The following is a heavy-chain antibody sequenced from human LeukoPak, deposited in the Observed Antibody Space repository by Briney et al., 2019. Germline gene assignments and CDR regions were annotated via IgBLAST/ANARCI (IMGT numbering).Heavy chain of an antibody. J-gene: IGHJ4*02. D-gene: IGHD5-18*01. V-gene: IGHV3-30*03. CDR3: ARGGGYSYGSFDY. Sequence: GTSLRLSCAASGFTFNSYGMHWVRQAPGKGLEWVAVVSYDGSHTYYADSVKGRFTISRDNSKNTLYLQMNSLRAEDTAVYYCARGGGYSYGSFDYWGQGTLVTVSS. CDR1: GFTFNSYG. CDR2: VSYDGSHT.